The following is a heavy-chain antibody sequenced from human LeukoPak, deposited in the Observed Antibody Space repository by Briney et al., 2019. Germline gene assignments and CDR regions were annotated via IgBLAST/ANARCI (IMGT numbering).Heavy chain of an antibody. V-gene: IGHV3-21*01. CDR1: GFTFSSYS. CDR3: ARGVAAGYYFDY. J-gene: IGHJ4*02. Sequence: KAGGSLRLSCAASGFTFSSYSMNWVRQAPGKGLEWVSSISSSSSYIYYADSVKGRFTISRDNAKNSLYLQMNSLRAEDTAVYYCARGVAAGYYFDYWGQGTLVTVSS. D-gene: IGHD6-13*01. CDR2: ISSSSSYI.